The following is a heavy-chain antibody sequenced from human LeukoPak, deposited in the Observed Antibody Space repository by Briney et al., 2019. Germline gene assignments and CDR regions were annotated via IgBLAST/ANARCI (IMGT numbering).Heavy chain of an antibody. CDR3: ARDRRDYDSSGSLFDY. CDR1: GYTFTSYG. Sequence: GASVKVSCKASGYTFTSYGISWVRQAPGQGLEGMGWISAYDGNTNNAQKLQGRVTMTTDTSTSTAYMDLRSLRSDDTAVYYCARDRRDYDSSGSLFDYWGQGTLVTVSS. J-gene: IGHJ4*02. D-gene: IGHD3-22*01. CDR2: ISAYDGNT. V-gene: IGHV1-18*01.